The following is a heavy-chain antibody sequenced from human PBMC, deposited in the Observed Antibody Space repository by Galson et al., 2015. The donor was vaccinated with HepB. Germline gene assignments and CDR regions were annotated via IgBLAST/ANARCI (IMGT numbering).Heavy chain of an antibody. CDR1: GFTFSGSG. V-gene: IGHV3-73*01. J-gene: IGHJ6*02. CDR3: TRPGYGSSWFLDYSHGMDI. D-gene: IGHD6-13*01. CDR2: IRNRANNYAT. Sequence: LRLSCAASGFTFSGSGIHWVRLASGKGLEWVGRIRNRANNYATAYAASVRGRFTVSRDDSKDTAYLQMNSLKTEDTAVYYCTRPGYGSSWFLDYSHGMDIWGQGTTVIVS.